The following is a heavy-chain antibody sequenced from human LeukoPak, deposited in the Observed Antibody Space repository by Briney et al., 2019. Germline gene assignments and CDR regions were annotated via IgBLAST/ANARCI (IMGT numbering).Heavy chain of an antibody. CDR2: ISYDGSNK. V-gene: IGHV3-30*03. Sequence: PGRSLRLSCAASGFTFSSYGMHWVRQAPGKGLEWVAVISYDGSNKYYADSVKGRFTISRDNSKNTLYLQMNSLRAEDTAVYYCARDYPADTIFGVVTYAFDIWGQGTMVTVSS. CDR1: GFTFSSYG. J-gene: IGHJ3*02. CDR3: ARDYPADTIFGVVTYAFDI. D-gene: IGHD3-3*01.